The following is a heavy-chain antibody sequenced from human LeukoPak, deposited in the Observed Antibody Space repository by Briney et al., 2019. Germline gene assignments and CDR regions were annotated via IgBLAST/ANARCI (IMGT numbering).Heavy chain of an antibody. D-gene: IGHD5-12*01. Sequence: GGSLRLSCAASGYTFSSYAMSWVRQAPGKALEWVSAISGSGGTTYYADSVKGRFTTSRDNSKNTLYLQMSSLRAEDTAVYYCARYNSGYDSWGQGTLVTVSS. V-gene: IGHV3-23*01. CDR3: ARYNSGYDS. CDR1: GYTFSSYA. CDR2: ISGSGGTT. J-gene: IGHJ4*02.